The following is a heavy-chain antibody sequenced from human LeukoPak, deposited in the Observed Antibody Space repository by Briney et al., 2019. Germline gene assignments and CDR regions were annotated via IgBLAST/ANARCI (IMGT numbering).Heavy chain of an antibody. J-gene: IGHJ4*02. Sequence: PGGSLRLSCAASGFTLSTYWMHWVRQAPGKGLVWVSRINSDGSSTNYADSVKGRFTISRDNAKNTLYLQMNSLRAEDTAVYYCARGHRGSFDYWGQGTLVTVSS. CDR2: INSDGSST. V-gene: IGHV3-74*01. D-gene: IGHD5-12*01. CDR3: ARGHRGSFDY. CDR1: GFTLSTYW.